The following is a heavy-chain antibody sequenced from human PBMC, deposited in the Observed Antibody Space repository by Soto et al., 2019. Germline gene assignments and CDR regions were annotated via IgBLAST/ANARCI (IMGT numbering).Heavy chain of an antibody. CDR3: AQGAVDGTPTSYYYSGMDV. Sequence: QVQLLQSGAEVKKPGSSVRVSCEASGGTFRTYAISWVRQAPGQGLEWMGEIIPIFGKVNYAQKFQGRVTITADEATNTVYMDLRRRTSEYTVVYYFAQGAVDGTPTSYYYSGMDVWGQGTTVTVS. J-gene: IGHJ6*02. V-gene: IGHV1-69*12. CDR1: GGTFRTYA. D-gene: IGHD1-1*01. CDR2: IIPIFGKV.